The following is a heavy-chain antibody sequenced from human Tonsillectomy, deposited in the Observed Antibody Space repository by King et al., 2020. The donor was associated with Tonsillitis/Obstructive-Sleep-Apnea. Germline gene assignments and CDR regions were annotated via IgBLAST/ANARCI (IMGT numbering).Heavy chain of an antibody. CDR2: IYYSGST. CDR1: GGSISSSSYY. V-gene: IGHV4-39*01. J-gene: IGHJ4*02. Sequence: QLQESGPGLVKPSETLSLTCTVSGGSISSSSYYWGWIRQPPGKGLEWIGSIYYSGSTYYNPSLKSRVTISVDTSKNQFSLKLSSVTAADTAVYYCARHRRYFDWLLLDYFDYWGQGTLVTVSS. D-gene: IGHD3-9*01. CDR3: ARHRRYFDWLLLDYFDY.